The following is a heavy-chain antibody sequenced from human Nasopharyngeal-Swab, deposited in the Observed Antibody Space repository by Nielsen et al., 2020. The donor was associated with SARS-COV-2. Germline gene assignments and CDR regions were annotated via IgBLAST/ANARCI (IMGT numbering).Heavy chain of an antibody. CDR1: GFTFSTYS. V-gene: IGHV3-48*01. D-gene: IGHD3-16*02. CDR3: ARDRYLAR. J-gene: IGHJ4*02. CDR2: ISGSGTI. Sequence: GESLKISCVASGFTFSTYSMNWVRQAPGKGLEWISYISGSGTIYYTDSVKGRFTISRDNAKNSLYLQMNSLRAEDTALYYCARDRYLARWGQGTLVTVSS.